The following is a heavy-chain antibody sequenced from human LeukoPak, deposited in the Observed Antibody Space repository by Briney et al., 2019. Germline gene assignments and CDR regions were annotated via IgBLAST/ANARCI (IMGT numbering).Heavy chain of an antibody. Sequence: WGSLRLSCAASGFAFSTYAMSWVRQAPGKGLEWVSTINNSGGSTYYADSVKGRFTISRDNSKNTLYLQMNSLRAEDTAVYYSAIKAKGDYWGQGTLVTVSS. V-gene: IGHV3-23*01. D-gene: IGHD3-10*01. CDR1: GFAFSTYA. CDR3: AIKAKGDY. J-gene: IGHJ4*02. CDR2: INNSGGST.